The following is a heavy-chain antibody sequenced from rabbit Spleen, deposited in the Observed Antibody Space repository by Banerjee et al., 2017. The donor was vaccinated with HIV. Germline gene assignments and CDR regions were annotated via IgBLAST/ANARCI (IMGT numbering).Heavy chain of an antibody. V-gene: IGHV1S40*01. Sequence: QSLEESGGGLVKPGASLTLTCKASGFSFNSGYDMCWVRQAPGKGLEWIACIYAGSSGSTYYASWAKGRFTISKTSSTTLTLQVTSLTAADTATYFCARDGINSGGPYFYFDLWGPGTLVTVS. J-gene: IGHJ4*01. D-gene: IGHD3-3*01. CDR1: GFSFNSGYD. CDR2: IYAGSSGST. CDR3: ARDGINSGGPYFYFDL.